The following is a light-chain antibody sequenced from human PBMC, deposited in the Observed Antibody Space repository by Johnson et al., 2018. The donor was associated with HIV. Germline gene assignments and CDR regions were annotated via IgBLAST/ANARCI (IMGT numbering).Light chain of an antibody. CDR1: SSNIGNNY. CDR2: DNN. V-gene: IGLV1-51*01. J-gene: IGLJ1*01. Sequence: QTVLTQPPSVSAAPGQKVTISCSGSSSNIGNNYVSWYQHLPGTAPKLLIYDNNKRPSGIPDRFSGSKSGTSATLGITGLQTGDEADYYCGTWDSSLSARYVFGTVTKVTVL. CDR3: GTWDSSLSARYV.